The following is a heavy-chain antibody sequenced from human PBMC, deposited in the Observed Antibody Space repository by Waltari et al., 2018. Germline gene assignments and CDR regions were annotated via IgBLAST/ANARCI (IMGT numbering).Heavy chain of an antibody. Sequence: QVQLVESGGGVVQPGRSLRLSCAASGFSFSSYGMHWVRQAPGKGLEWVAVISYDGRKIYYADSVKGRCTISRDNSRKTLYLEMTSVRTEDTAIYYCAKDRIAVAEYFDYWGQGTLVTVSS. J-gene: IGHJ4*02. CDR2: ISYDGRKI. D-gene: IGHD6-19*01. CDR1: GFSFSSYG. CDR3: AKDRIAVAEYFDY. V-gene: IGHV3-30*18.